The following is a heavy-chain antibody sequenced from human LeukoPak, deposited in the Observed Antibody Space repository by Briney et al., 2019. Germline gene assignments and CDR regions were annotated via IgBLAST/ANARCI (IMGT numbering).Heavy chain of an antibody. Sequence: SETLSLTCAVYGGSFSGYYWSWVRQPPGKGPEWIGEINHSGSTNYNRSLKSRVTMSVDTSKNQFSLKLSSVTAADTAVYYCARDYYDSSGYNYYYYMDVWGKGTTVTVSS. V-gene: IGHV4-34*01. CDR3: ARDYYDSSGYNYYYYMDV. CDR2: INHSGST. D-gene: IGHD3-22*01. CDR1: GGSFSGYY. J-gene: IGHJ6*03.